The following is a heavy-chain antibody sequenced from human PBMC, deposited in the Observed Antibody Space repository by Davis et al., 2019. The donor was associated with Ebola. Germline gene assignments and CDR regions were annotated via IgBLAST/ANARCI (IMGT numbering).Heavy chain of an antibody. CDR3: ARGRYDFWSGYYRGPFDY. V-gene: IGHV4-34*01. J-gene: IGHJ4*02. CDR2: INHSGST. D-gene: IGHD3-3*01. CDR1: GGSFSDYY. Sequence: MPSETLSLTCAVYGGSFSDYYWSWIRQPPEKGLEWIGEINHSGSTNYNPSLKSRVTISVDTSKNQFSLKLSSVTAADTAVYYCARGRYDFWSGYYRGPFDYWGQGTLVTVSS.